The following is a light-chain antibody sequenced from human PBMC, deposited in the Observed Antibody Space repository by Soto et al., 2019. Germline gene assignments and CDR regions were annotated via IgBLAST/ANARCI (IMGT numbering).Light chain of an antibody. CDR1: SSDVGGYNY. J-gene: IGLJ2*01. CDR3: SSYTSGSTRVV. V-gene: IGLV2-14*03. CDR2: DGS. Sequence: QSALTQPASVSGSPGQSITISCTGTSSDVGGYNYVSWYQQHPGKAPKVMIYDGSKRPSGIFNRFSGSKSGNTAALTISGLQVEEEADYICSSYTSGSTRVVFGGGTKLTVL.